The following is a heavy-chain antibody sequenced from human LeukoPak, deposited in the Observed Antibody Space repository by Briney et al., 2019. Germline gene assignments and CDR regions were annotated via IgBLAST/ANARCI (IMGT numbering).Heavy chain of an antibody. CDR3: ATNDYDGYIPDS. CDR2: IQSKTDGRAT. J-gene: IGHJ4*02. V-gene: IGHV3-15*01. Sequence: KPGGSLRLSCAASGFTFSSYSMNWVRQAPGKGLEWVGQIQSKTDGRATDYAAPVKGRFTISRDDSKSTLYLQMNSLKTDDTAVYFCATNDYDGYIPDSGGQGTLVTVSS. D-gene: IGHD5-24*01. CDR1: GFTFSSYS.